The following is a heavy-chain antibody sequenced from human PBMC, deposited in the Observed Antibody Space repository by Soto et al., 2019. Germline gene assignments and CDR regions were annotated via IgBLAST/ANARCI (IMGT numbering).Heavy chain of an antibody. D-gene: IGHD3-9*01. CDR3: ARGYYDLLTGIRGDYFDY. V-gene: IGHV4-31*03. CDR1: GGSISSGGYY. Sequence: QVQLQESGPGLVKPSQTLSLTCTVSGGSISSGGYYWSWIRQHPGKGLEWIGYIYYSGSTYYNPSLKSRVTISVDTSKNQFSLKLSSVTAADTAVYYCARGYYDLLTGIRGDYFDYWGQGTLVTVSS. CDR2: IYYSGST. J-gene: IGHJ4*02.